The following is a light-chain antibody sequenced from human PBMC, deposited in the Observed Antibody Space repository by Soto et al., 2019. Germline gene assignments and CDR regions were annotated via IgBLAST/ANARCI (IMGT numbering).Light chain of an antibody. CDR2: EVS. CDR3: SSFTSGSTVV. V-gene: IGLV2-18*02. J-gene: IGLJ1*01. Sequence: QSVLTQPPSVSGSPGQSVTFSCTGTSSDVGSYNRVSWFQQPPGTAPKLMIYEVSNRPSGVPDRFSGSKSGNTASLTISGLQAEDEADYYCSSFTSGSTVVFGTGTKVTVL. CDR1: SSDVGSYNR.